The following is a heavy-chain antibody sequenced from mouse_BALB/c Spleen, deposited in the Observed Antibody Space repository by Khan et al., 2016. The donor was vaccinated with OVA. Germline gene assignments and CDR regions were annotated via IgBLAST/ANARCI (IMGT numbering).Heavy chain of an antibody. V-gene: IGHV1S136*01. CDR1: GYTFTNYV. D-gene: IGHD4-1*01. CDR3: ARGNWQSYYVDY. CDR2: INPYNGGT. Sequence: EVKLVESGPELVKPGASVKMSCKASGYTFTNYVLHWVKQKPGQGLEWIGYINPYNGGTKYNEKFKGKATLASDKSSITAYLELSSLTSEDAAVYYCARGNWQSYYVDYWGQGTTRTRSS. J-gene: IGHJ2*01.